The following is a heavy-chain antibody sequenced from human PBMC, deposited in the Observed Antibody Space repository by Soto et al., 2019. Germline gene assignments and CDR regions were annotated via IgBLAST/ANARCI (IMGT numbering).Heavy chain of an antibody. J-gene: IGHJ6*02. V-gene: IGHV4-34*01. D-gene: IGHD6-13*01. Sequence: PSETLSLTCAVYGGSFSGYYWSWIRQPPGKGLEWIGEINHSGSTNYNPSLKSRVTISVDTSKNQFSLKLSSVTAADTAVYYCARGLRGRMYSSSWDYYYYDGIDVWAQRTTVTVSS. CDR2: INHSGST. CDR3: ARGLRGRMYSSSWDYYYYDGIDV. CDR1: GGSFSGYY.